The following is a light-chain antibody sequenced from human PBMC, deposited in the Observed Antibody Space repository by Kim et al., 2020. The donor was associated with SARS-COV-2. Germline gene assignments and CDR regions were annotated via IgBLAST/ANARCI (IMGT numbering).Light chain of an antibody. J-gene: IGLJ7*01. CDR3: QSYDSSLSGAV. Sequence: QSVLTQPPSVSGAPGQRVTISCTGSSSNIGAGYDVHWYQQLPGTAPKLLIYGNSNRPSGVPDRFSGSKSDTSASLAITGLQAEDEADYYCQSYDSSLSGAVFGGGTQLTVL. CDR1: SSNIGAGYD. CDR2: GNS. V-gene: IGLV1-40*01.